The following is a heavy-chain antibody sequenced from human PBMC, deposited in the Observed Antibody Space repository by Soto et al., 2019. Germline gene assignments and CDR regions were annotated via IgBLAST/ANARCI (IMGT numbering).Heavy chain of an antibody. J-gene: IGHJ3*02. CDR3: VNFAIYIAVAGTVHDAFDI. D-gene: IGHD6-19*01. V-gene: IGHV3-64D*08. Sequence: GSLRLSCSASGFTFSSYAMHWVRQAPGKGLEYVSAISSNGGSTYYADSVKGRFTISRDNSKNTLYLQMSSLRAEDTAVYYCVNFAIYIAVAGTVHDAFDIWGQGTMVTVSS. CDR1: GFTFSSYA. CDR2: ISSNGGST.